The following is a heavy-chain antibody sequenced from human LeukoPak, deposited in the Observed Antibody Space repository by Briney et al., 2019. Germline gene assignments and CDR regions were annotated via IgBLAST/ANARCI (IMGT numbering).Heavy chain of an antibody. CDR1: GYTFTSYD. CDR3: ATDASTIVGATLGLDY. Sequence: GASVKVSCKASGYTFTSYDINWVRQATGQGLEWMGWMNPNSGNTGYAQKFQGRVTMTEDTSTDTAYMELSSLRSEDTAVYYCATDASTIVGATLGLDYWGQETLVTVSS. D-gene: IGHD1-26*01. V-gene: IGHV1-8*01. CDR2: MNPNSGNT. J-gene: IGHJ4*02.